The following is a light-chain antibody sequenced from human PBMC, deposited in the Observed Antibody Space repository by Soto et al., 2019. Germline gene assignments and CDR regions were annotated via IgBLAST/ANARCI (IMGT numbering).Light chain of an antibody. CDR1: QSVSSNY. Sequence: EIVLTQSPGTLSLSPGERATLSCRASQSVSSNYSAWYQQKPGQTPRLLIYGASSRATGIPDRFSGSGSGTDFTLTISRLEPEDFAVYYCQQYGSSPPITFGQGTRLEIK. J-gene: IGKJ5*01. CDR3: QQYGSSPPIT. CDR2: GAS. V-gene: IGKV3-20*01.